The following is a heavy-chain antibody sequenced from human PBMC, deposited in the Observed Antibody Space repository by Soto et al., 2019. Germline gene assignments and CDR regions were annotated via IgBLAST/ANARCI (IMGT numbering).Heavy chain of an antibody. Sequence: QMQLVQSGPEVKKPGTSVKVSCKASGFTFTSSAVQWVRQARGQRLEWIGWIAVGSGNTNYAQKFQERVTITRDMYTSTAYMVLRRLRSEDTAVYFCAAETGVLCGMDVWGQGTTVTVSS. CDR3: AAETGVLCGMDV. CDR2: IAVGSGNT. J-gene: IGHJ6*02. V-gene: IGHV1-58*01. CDR1: GFTFTSSA.